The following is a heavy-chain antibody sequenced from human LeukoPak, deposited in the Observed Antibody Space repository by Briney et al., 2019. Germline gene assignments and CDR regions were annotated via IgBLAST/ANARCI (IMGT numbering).Heavy chain of an antibody. V-gene: IGHV1-3*01. D-gene: IGHD2-15*01. CDR2: INAGNGNT. J-gene: IGHJ4*02. CDR3: ARPLCSGGSCYFDY. CDR1: GYTFTSYA. Sequence: ASVKVSCKASGYTFTSYAMHWVRQAPGLRLEWMGWINAGNGNTKYSQKFQGRVTITRDTSASTAYMELSSLRSEDTAVYYCARPLCSGGSCYFDYWGQGTLVTVSS.